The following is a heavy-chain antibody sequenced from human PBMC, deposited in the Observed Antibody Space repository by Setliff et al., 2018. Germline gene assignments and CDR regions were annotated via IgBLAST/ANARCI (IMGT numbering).Heavy chain of an antibody. V-gene: IGHV3-7*01. CDR3: AKNGFGVVALGVNNWFDP. J-gene: IGHJ5*02. D-gene: IGHD3-10*01. CDR2: IKEDGSEK. Sequence: HPGGSLRLSCVTSGFTFSRYWMSWVRQAPGKGLEWVANIKEDGSEKYYVDSVKGRFTISRDNAKNSLYLQMNSLRAEDTAVYYCAKNGFGVVALGVNNWFDPWGQGTLVTVSS. CDR1: GFTFSRYW.